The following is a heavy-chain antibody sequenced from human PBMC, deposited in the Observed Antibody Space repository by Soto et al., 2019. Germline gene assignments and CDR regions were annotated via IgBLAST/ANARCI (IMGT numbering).Heavy chain of an antibody. D-gene: IGHD2-15*01. J-gene: IGHJ3*02. V-gene: IGHV1-18*01. CDR3: ARYCSGGSCPRSDAFDI. CDR2: ISAYNGNT. CDR1: GYTLTTYG. Sequence: QVQLVQSGAEVKKPGASVKVSCKASGYTLTTYGLSWVRQAPGQGLEWMGWISAYNGNTNYAQNLQGRVTMTTDTSTNTDYMELRSLRSDDTAVYYCARYCSGGSCPRSDAFDIWGQGTMVTVSS.